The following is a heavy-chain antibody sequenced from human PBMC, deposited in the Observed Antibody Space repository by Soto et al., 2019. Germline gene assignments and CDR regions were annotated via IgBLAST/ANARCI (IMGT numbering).Heavy chain of an antibody. J-gene: IGHJ4*02. CDR2: ISAYNGTT. V-gene: IGHV1-18*01. Sequence: QVQLVQSGAEVKKPGASVKVSCKASGYTFASYAISWMRQAPGQGLEWMGWISAYNGTTNYEQKLQGRVTMTTDTSTRTAYMELRRLRSDDTAVYYCARDPPPPDFWGQGTLVTVAS. CDR3: ARDPPPPDF. CDR1: GYTFASYA.